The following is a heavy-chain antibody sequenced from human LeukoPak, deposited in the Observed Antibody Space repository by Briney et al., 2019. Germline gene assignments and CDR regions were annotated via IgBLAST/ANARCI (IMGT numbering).Heavy chain of an antibody. J-gene: IGHJ4*02. D-gene: IGHD3-22*01. CDR1: GFSVSTNY. CDR3: ARDPNYYDGRSY. V-gene: IGHV3-11*04. CDR2: ISSSGSTI. Sequence: GGSLRLSCAASGFSVSTNYMGWVRQAPGKGLEWVSYISSSGSTIYYADSVKGRFTISRDNAKNSLYLQMNSLRAEDTAVYYCARDPNYYDGRSYWGQGTLVTVSS.